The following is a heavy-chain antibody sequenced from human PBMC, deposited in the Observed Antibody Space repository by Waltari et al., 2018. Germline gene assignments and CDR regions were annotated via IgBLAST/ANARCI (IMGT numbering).Heavy chain of an antibody. Sequence: QLQLQESGPGLVKPSETLSLTCTVSGGSISSSSYYWGWIRQPPGKGLEWIGSIYYSGRTYYNPSLKSRVTISVDTSKNQFSLKLSSVTAADTAVDYCARARKLGWYFDLWGRGTLVTVSS. CDR3: ARARKLGWYFDL. CDR1: GGSISSSSYY. V-gene: IGHV4-39*07. CDR2: IYYSGRT. D-gene: IGHD7-27*01. J-gene: IGHJ2*01.